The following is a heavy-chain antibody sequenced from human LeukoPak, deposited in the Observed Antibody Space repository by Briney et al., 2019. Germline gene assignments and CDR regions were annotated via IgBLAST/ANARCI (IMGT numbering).Heavy chain of an antibody. CDR3: ARDHRPEIQYYYMDV. V-gene: IGHV3-33*01. CDR2: LLYDGNTK. J-gene: IGHJ6*03. Sequence: PGGSLRPSCAASGFSLSNYGMHWVRQAPGKGLEWVAALLYDGNTKHYADSVKGRFTISRDISKNTFYLQMNSLTAEDTAVYYCARDHRPEIQYYYMDVWGKGTTVAVSS. CDR1: GFSLSNYG. D-gene: IGHD1-14*01.